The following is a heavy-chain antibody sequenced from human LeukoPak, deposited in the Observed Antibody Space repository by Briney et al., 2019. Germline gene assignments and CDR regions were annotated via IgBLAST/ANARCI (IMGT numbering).Heavy chain of an antibody. D-gene: IGHD3-3*01. Sequence: SGGSLRLSCAASGFTFSSYSMNWVRQAPGKGLEWVSAISGSGGSTYYADSVKGRFTISRDNSKNTLYLQMNSLRAEDTAVYYCAKSYYDFLFDYWGQGTLVTVSS. CDR3: AKSYYDFLFDY. CDR1: GFTFSSYS. J-gene: IGHJ4*02. CDR2: ISGSGGST. V-gene: IGHV3-23*01.